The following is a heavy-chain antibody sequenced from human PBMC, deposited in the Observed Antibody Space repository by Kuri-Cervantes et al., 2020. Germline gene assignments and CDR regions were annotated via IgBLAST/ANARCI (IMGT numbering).Heavy chain of an antibody. CDR2: ISSSSSYI. V-gene: IGHV3-21*01. D-gene: IGHD1-1*01. J-gene: IGHJ5*02. Sequence: GESLKISCAASGFTFSSYSMNWVRQAPGKGLEWVSSISSSSSYIYYADSVKGRFTISRDNAKNSLYLQMNSPRAEDTAVYYCARDRGYNWNVEWFDPWGQGTLVTVSS. CDR3: ARDRGYNWNVEWFDP. CDR1: GFTFSSYS.